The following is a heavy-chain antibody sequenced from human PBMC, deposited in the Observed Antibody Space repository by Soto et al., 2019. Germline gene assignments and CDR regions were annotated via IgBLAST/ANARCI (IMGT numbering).Heavy chain of an antibody. D-gene: IGHD3-10*01. J-gene: IGHJ6*02. CDR2: IYPGDSDT. V-gene: IGHV5-51*01. CDR1: GYSFSSYW. CDR3: ASTDLGSGNYYGMDV. Sequence: PGESLEISCKGSGYSFSSYWIGWVRQMPGKGLEWMGIIYPGDSDTRYSPSFQGQVTISADKSIGTAYLQWSSLKASDTAMYYCASTDLGSGNYYGMDVWGQGTTVTVSS.